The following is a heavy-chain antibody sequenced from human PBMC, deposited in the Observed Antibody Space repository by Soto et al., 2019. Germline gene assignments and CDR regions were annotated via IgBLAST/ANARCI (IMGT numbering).Heavy chain of an antibody. CDR2: ISYDGSNK. CDR3: ARDREVVGGSRGYSYYGMDV. CDR1: GFTFSSYA. D-gene: IGHD3-10*01. Sequence: QVQLVESGGGVVQPGRSLRLSCAASGFTFSSYAMHWVRQAPGKGLEWVAVISYDGSNKYYADSVKGRFTISRDNSKNTVYLQMNSRRAEDTAVYYCARDREVVGGSRGYSYYGMDVWGQGTTVTVSS. J-gene: IGHJ6*02. V-gene: IGHV3-30-3*01.